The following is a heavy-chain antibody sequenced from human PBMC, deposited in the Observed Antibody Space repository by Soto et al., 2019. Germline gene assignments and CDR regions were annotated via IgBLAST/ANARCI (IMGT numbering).Heavy chain of an antibody. Sequence: QVQLVQSGAEVKKPGSSVKVSCKASGGTFSSYTISWVRQAPGQGLEWMGRIIPILGIANYAQKFQGRVTITADKSTSTAKMELSSLRYEDTAVYYCARDGVAKIDEGWGQGTLVTVSS. V-gene: IGHV1-69*08. J-gene: IGHJ1*01. CDR3: ARDGVAKIDEG. CDR1: GGTFSSYT. CDR2: IIPILGIA. D-gene: IGHD5-12*01.